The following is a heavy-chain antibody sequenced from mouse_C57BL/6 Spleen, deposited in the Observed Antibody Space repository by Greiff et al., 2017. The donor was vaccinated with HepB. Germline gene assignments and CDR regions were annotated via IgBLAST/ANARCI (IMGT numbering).Heavy chain of an antibody. D-gene: IGHD2-4*01. V-gene: IGHV5-17*01. Sequence: EVQRVESGGGLVKPGGSLKLSCAASGFTFSDYGMHWVRQAPEKGLEWVAYISSGSSTIYYADTVKGRFTISRDNAKNTLFLQMTSLRSEDTAMYYCARPNYVYAMDYWGQGTSVTVSS. J-gene: IGHJ4*01. CDR1: GFTFSDYG. CDR3: ARPNYVYAMDY. CDR2: ISSGSSTI.